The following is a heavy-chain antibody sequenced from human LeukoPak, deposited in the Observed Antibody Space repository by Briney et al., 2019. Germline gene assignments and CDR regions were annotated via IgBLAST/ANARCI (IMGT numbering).Heavy chain of an antibody. D-gene: IGHD5-18*01. J-gene: IGHJ6*03. CDR2: ISYDGSNK. V-gene: IGHV3-30*01. CDR1: GFTFSSYA. CDR3: ARDRGSPDTAMVSPYYYYYYMDV. Sequence: GRSLRLSCAASGFTFSSYAMHWVRQAPGKGLEWVAVISYDGSNKYYADSVKGRFTISRDNFKNTLYLQMNSLRAEDTAVYYCARDRGSPDTAMVSPYYYYYYMDVWGKGTTVTVSS.